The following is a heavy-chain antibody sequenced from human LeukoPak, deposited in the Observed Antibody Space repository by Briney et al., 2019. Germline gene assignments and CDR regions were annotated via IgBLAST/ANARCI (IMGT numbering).Heavy chain of an antibody. J-gene: IGHJ4*02. CDR1: GGSFSGYY. Sequence: PSETLSLTCAVYGGSFSGYYWSWIRQPPGKGLERIGEINHSGSTNYNPSLKSRVTISVDTSKNQFSLKLSSVTAADTAVYYCARRDYYDSSGPHFDYYFDYWGQGTLVTVSS. D-gene: IGHD3-22*01. CDR2: INHSGST. V-gene: IGHV4-34*01. CDR3: ARRDYYDSSGPHFDYYFDY.